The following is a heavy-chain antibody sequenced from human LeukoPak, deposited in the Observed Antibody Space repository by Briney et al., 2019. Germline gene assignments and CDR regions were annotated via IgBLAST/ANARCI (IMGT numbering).Heavy chain of an antibody. CDR2: ISASGGGI. CDR1: GFTFSSYA. Sequence: PGGSLRLSCTASGFTFSSYAMSWVRQAPGKGLEWVSAISASGGGIYYTDSVKGRFTISRDNSKNTLYLQMNSLRAEDTALYYCAKEIAGSYYLFDYWGQGTLVTVSS. J-gene: IGHJ4*02. CDR3: AKEIAGSYYLFDY. D-gene: IGHD3-10*01. V-gene: IGHV3-23*01.